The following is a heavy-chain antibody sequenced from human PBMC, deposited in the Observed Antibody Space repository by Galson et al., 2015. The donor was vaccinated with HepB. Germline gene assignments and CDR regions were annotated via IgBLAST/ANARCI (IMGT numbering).Heavy chain of an antibody. J-gene: IGHJ3*02. D-gene: IGHD3-16*01. CDR1: GFTFSNYG. Sequence: SLRLSCAASGFTFSNYGMAWVRQAPGKGLEWVSGIRGSASSTYYADSVKVRFTISRDNSKNTLYLQMSSLRAEDTAVYYCAKVWGLKFGGVINAFDIWGQGTMVTVSS. CDR3: AKVWGLKFGGVINAFDI. V-gene: IGHV3-23*01. CDR2: IRGSASST.